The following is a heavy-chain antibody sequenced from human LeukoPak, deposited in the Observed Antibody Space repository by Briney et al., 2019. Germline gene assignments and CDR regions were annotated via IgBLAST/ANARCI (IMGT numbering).Heavy chain of an antibody. J-gene: IGHJ5*02. D-gene: IGHD6-13*01. Sequence: PGGSRRLSCAASGFTFSGYAMSWVRQAPGKGLEWVSGISGSGVTIFYADSVKGRFTISRDNSKNTLYLQMNSLRAEDTAVYYCAKAFDAYTSSRRQNSFDPWGQGTLVTVSS. V-gene: IGHV3-23*01. CDR3: AKAFDAYTSSRRQNSFDP. CDR1: GFTFSGYA. CDR2: ISGSGVTI.